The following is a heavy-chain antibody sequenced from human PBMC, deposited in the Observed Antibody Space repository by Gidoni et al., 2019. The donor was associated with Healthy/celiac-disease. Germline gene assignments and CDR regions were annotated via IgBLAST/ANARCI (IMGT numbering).Heavy chain of an antibody. CDR2: ISGSGGST. D-gene: IGHD2-2*01. Sequence: EVQLLESGGGLVQPGGSLRLSCAASGFTFSSYALIWVRQAPGTGLEWVSAISGSGGSTYYADSVKGRFTISRDNSKNTLYLQMNSLRAEDTAVYYCAKGRSSYCSSTSCYYQPFDYWGQGTLVTVSS. V-gene: IGHV3-23*01. CDR1: GFTFSSYA. J-gene: IGHJ4*02. CDR3: AKGRSSYCSSTSCYYQPFDY.